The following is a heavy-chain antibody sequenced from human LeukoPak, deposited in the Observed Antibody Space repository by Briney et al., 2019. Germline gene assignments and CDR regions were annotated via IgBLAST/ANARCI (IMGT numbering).Heavy chain of an antibody. CDR2: INPSGGST. CDR1: GYTFTSYY. V-gene: IGHV1-46*01. CDR3: ARDGYSYRLYYYYYMDV. D-gene: IGHD5-18*01. J-gene: IGHJ6*03. Sequence: GASVKVSCKASGYTFTSYYMHWVRQAPGQGLEWMGIINPSGGSTSYAQKFQGRVTMTRDMSTSTVYMELSSLRSEDTAVYYCARDGYSYRLYYYYYMDVWGKGTTVTVSS.